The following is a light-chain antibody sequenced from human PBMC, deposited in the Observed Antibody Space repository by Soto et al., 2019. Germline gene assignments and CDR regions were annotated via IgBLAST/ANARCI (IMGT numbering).Light chain of an antibody. CDR1: QSVSSH. J-gene: IGKJ4*01. CDR2: GAS. Sequence: EIVLTQSPANLSLSPGERATLSCRASQSVSSHLAWYQQKPGQAPRLLIYGASTRATGTPPKFSGTGSGTDFTRTMASLQSEGVDVYYGSQYNDWLTFGGGTKVEVK. V-gene: IGKV3-15*01. CDR3: SQYNDWLT.